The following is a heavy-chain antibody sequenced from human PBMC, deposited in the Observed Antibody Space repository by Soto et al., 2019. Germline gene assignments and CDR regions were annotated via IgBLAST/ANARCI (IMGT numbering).Heavy chain of an antibody. J-gene: IGHJ3*02. D-gene: IGHD3-3*01. Sequence: EVQLVESGGGLVQPGGSLRLSCAASGFTVSSNYMSWVRKAPGKGLEWVSVIYSGGSTYYADSVKGRFTISRDNSKNTLYLQMNSLRAEDTAVYYCARDRSTIYAFDIWGQGTMVTVSS. CDR2: IYSGGST. V-gene: IGHV3-66*01. CDR3: ARDRSTIYAFDI. CDR1: GFTVSSNY.